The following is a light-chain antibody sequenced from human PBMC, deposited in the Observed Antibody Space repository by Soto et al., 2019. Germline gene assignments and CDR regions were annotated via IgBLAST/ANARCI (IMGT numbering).Light chain of an antibody. V-gene: IGKV3-20*01. Sequence: EIVLTQSPGTLSLSPGERATLSCRASQSVSSSYLAWYQQKPGQAPRLLIYGASSRATGIPDRFIGSGSGTDFSLTISRLEPEDFAVYHCQEYGSPLLTFGGGTKVEIK. CDR1: QSVSSSY. CDR3: QEYGSPLLT. J-gene: IGKJ4*01. CDR2: GAS.